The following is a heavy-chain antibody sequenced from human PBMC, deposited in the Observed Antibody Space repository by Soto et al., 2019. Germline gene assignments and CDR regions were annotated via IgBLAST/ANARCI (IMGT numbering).Heavy chain of an antibody. J-gene: IGHJ4*01. CDR3: ARVHNWVATKSRGEVDFDY. CDR1: GGSINSCGYY. Sequence: PSETLSLTCTVSGGSINSCGYYWIWIRQDPGQGLEWIGYIYYSGSTYYTPSLKSRVTISVDTSKNQFSLKLVSVTAADTALYYCARVHNWVATKSRGEVDFDYWGQGTLVTVSS. V-gene: IGHV4-31*03. CDR2: IYYSGST. D-gene: IGHD5-12*01.